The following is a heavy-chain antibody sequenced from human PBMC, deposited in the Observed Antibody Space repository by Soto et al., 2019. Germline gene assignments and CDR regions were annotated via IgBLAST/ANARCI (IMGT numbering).Heavy chain of an antibody. CDR3: VESSGWYWFDP. Sequence: PSETLSLTCAVYGGSFSGYYWSWIRQPPGKGLEWIGEINHSGSTNYNPSLKSRVTISVDTSKNQFSLKLSSVTAADTAVYYCVESSGWYWFDPWGQGTLVTVSS. J-gene: IGHJ5*02. V-gene: IGHV4-34*01. CDR1: GGSFSGYY. D-gene: IGHD6-19*01. CDR2: INHSGST.